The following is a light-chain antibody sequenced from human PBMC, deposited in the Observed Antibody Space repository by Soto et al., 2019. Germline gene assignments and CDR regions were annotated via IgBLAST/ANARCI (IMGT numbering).Light chain of an antibody. J-gene: IGKJ1*01. CDR2: GAS. CDR3: QKYNDWPRT. CDR1: QSVSGD. V-gene: IGKV3-15*01. Sequence: EVAMTQSPATLSVSPGERATLSCRASQSVSGDLAWYQQKPGQAPRLLIYGASTRAAGIPARFSGSGSGTEFILTISSLQSEDFAVYFCQKYNDWPRTFGQGTTVEIK.